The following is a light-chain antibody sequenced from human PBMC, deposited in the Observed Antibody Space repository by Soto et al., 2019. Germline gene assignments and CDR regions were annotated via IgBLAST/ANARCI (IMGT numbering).Light chain of an antibody. Sequence: QPVLTQPPSASGTPGQRVTISCSGSSSNIGSNSVHWYQQLPGTAPKLLIYSNNQRPSGVPDRFSGSKSGTSASLGISGLQSEDAADYYCATWDDSLSGRHVVFGGGTKLTVL. CDR3: ATWDDSLSGRHVV. J-gene: IGLJ2*01. CDR2: SNN. V-gene: IGLV1-44*01. CDR1: SSNIGSNS.